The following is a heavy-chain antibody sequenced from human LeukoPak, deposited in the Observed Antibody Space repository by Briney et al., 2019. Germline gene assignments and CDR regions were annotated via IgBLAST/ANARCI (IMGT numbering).Heavy chain of an antibody. CDR3: AKDQTYYDILTGYYIEYYFDY. CDR1: GFTFSSYE. CDR2: ISYDGSNK. D-gene: IGHD3-9*01. V-gene: IGHV3-30*18. J-gene: IGHJ4*02. Sequence: GGSLRLSCAASGFTFSSYEMNWVRQAPGKGLEWVAVISYDGSNKYYADSVKGRFTISRDNSKNTLYLQMNSLRAEDTAVYYCAKDQTYYDILTGYYIEYYFDYWGQGTLVTVSS.